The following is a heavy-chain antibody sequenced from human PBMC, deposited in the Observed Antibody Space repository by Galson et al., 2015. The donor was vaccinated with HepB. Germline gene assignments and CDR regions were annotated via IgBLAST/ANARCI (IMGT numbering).Heavy chain of an antibody. Sequence: SLRLSCAASGFTFSSYAMSWVRQAPGKGLEWVSAISGSGGSTYYADSVKGRFTISRDNSKNTLYLQMNSLRAEDTAVYYCAKDNPYRQTGLGGMDVWGQGTTVTVSS. CDR2: ISGSGGST. CDR1: GFTFSSYA. D-gene: IGHD1-14*01. J-gene: IGHJ6*02. V-gene: IGHV3-23*01. CDR3: AKDNPYRQTGLGGMDV.